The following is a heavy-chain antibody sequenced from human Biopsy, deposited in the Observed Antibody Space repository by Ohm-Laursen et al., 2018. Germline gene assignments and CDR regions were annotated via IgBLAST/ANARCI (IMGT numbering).Heavy chain of an antibody. Sequence: SVKVSYKVSGYTLTALSMHWVRQAPGRELEWMGGFAPENGKTIYAQKFQGRITMTEDTSTDTAYMELSSLRSEDTAVYYCAADINVWNVNYWGQGTQVIVSS. CDR2: FAPENGKT. J-gene: IGHJ4*02. V-gene: IGHV1-24*01. D-gene: IGHD1-1*01. CDR1: GYTLTALS. CDR3: AADINVWNVNY.